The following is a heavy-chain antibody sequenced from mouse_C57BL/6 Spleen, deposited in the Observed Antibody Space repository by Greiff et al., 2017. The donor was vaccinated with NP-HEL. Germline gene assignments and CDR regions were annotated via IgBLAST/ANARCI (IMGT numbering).Heavy chain of an antibody. CDR2: ISSGGSYT. Sequence: EVKVVESGGDLVKPGGSLKLSCAASGFTFSSYGMSWVRQTPDKRLEWVATISSGGSYTYYPDSVKGRFTISRDNAKNTLYLQMSSLKSEDTAMYYCARHDYYGSSFVYAMDYWGQGTSVTVSS. J-gene: IGHJ4*01. V-gene: IGHV5-6*01. D-gene: IGHD1-1*01. CDR3: ARHDYYGSSFVYAMDY. CDR1: GFTFSSYG.